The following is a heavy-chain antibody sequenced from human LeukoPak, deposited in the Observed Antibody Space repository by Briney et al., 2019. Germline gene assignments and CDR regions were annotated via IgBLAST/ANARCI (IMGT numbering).Heavy chain of an antibody. CDR1: GFTFSSYA. V-gene: IGHV3-30-3*01. CDR2: ISYDGSNK. J-gene: IGHJ6*02. D-gene: IGHD5-18*01. Sequence: GGSLRLSCAASGFTFSSYAMHWVRQAPGKGLEWVAVISYDGSNKYYADSVKGRFTISRDNSKNTLYLQMNSLRAEDTAVYYCARDKIQLWSGDYYYGMDVWGQGTTVTVSS. CDR3: ARDKIQLWSGDYYYGMDV.